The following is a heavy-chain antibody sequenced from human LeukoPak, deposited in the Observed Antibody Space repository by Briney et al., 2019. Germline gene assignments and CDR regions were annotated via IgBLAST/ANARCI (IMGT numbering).Heavy chain of an antibody. D-gene: IGHD6-19*01. J-gene: IGHJ4*02. V-gene: IGHV3-30-3*01. Sequence: GGYLRLSCAASGFTFSSYALSWVRQAPGKGPEWVAVISYDGSNKYYADSVKGRFTISRDNSKNTLYLQMNSLRAEDTAVYYCARDLAQYSSGWYYSYWGQGTLVTVSS. CDR1: GFTFSSYA. CDR3: ARDLAQYSSGWYYSY. CDR2: ISYDGSNK.